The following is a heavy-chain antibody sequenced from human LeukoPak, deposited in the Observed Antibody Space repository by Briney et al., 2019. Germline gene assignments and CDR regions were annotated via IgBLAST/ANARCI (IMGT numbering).Heavy chain of an antibody. Sequence: SETLSLTCTVSGGSIRSSSYYWGWIRQPPGKGLEWIGSIHYSGSTYYNPSLKSRVTISVDTSKNQFSLKLSSVTAADTAVYYCASVSGSYYSGWFDPWGQGTLVTVSS. CDR2: IHYSGST. D-gene: IGHD1-26*01. V-gene: IGHV4-39*01. CDR3: ASVSGSYYSGWFDP. J-gene: IGHJ5*02. CDR1: GGSIRSSSYY.